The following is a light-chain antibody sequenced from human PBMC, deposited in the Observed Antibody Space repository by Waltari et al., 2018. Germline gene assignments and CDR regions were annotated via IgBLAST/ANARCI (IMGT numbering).Light chain of an antibody. CDR2: ESS. CDR1: QSISTW. CDR3: QQYYSFPIT. J-gene: IGKJ5*01. Sequence: TCRASQSISTWLALYQQKPGKSPNLLGYESSSLESWVPSRFSCSGSCTEFTLTISGLQPYDFSTYYCQQYYSFPITFGPGTRLEIK. V-gene: IGKV1-5*03.